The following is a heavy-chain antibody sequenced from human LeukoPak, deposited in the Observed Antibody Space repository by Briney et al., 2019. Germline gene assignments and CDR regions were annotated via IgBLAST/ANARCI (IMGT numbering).Heavy chain of an antibody. Sequence: SETLSLTCTVSGGSISSSDYYWGWIRQPPGKGLEWIGSIYYGGSTNYNPSLKSRVTISVDTSKNQFSLKLSSVTAADTAVYYCAGGGYSYGRNSYFDYWGQGTLVTVSS. CDR1: GGSISSSDYY. V-gene: IGHV4-39*07. CDR2: IYYGGST. CDR3: AGGGYSYGRNSYFDY. J-gene: IGHJ4*02. D-gene: IGHD5-18*01.